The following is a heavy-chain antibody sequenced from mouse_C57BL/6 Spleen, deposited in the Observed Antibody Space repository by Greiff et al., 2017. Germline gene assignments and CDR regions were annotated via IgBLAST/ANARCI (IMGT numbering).Heavy chain of an antibody. CDR1: GFSLTRYG. CDR3: ARNDYDYDAWFAY. V-gene: IGHV2-2*01. Sequence: QVQLKESGPGLVQPSQSLSITCTVSGFSLTRYGVHWVRQSPGKGLEWLGVIWSGGSTDYNAAFISRLSISKDNSKSQVFFKMNSLQADDTAIYYCARNDYDYDAWFAYWGQGTLVTVSA. D-gene: IGHD2-4*01. J-gene: IGHJ3*01. CDR2: IWSGGST.